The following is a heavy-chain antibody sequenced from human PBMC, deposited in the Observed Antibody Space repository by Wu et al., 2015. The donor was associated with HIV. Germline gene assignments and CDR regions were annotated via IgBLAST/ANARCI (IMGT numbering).Heavy chain of an antibody. Sequence: QVQLVQSGAEVKKPGASVKVSCKASGYTLTSYGITWVRQAPGQGLEWMGRIIPMFDLTFYAPKFRGRVTITADESTGTAYMEVNSLRSEDTAIYYCATSLEVSGFDYWGQGSLVTVSS. CDR1: GYTLTSYG. CDR2: IIPMFDLT. J-gene: IGHJ4*02. CDR3: ATSLEVSGFDY. D-gene: IGHD3-16*01. V-gene: IGHV1-69*13.